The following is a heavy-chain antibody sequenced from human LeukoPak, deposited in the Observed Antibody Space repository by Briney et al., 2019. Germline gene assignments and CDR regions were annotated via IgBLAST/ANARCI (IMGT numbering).Heavy chain of an antibody. CDR1: GGSISSSSYY. CDR3: ARYYYDSSGYLLFDY. J-gene: IGHJ4*02. D-gene: IGHD3-22*01. V-gene: IGHV4-39*01. Sequence: SETLSLTCTVSGGSISSSSYYWGWIRQPPGKGLEWIGSIYYSGSTYYNPSLKSRVTISVDTSKNQLSLKLSSVTAADTAVYYCARYYYDSSGYLLFDYWGQGTLVTVSS. CDR2: IYYSGST.